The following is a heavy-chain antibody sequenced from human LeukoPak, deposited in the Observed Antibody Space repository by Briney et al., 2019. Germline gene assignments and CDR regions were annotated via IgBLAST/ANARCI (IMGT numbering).Heavy chain of an antibody. D-gene: IGHD3-10*01. V-gene: IGHV3-74*03. CDR1: GFSFSTYW. CDR3: VRWSKFSSKWFVDY. CDR2: MNRDRSTT. Sequence: GGSLRLSCAASGFSFSTYWMHWVRQAPGQGPVWVSSMNRDRSTTMYADSVKGRVTSSRDNVKNTLYLQMGGLRGDDTAVYYCVRWSKFSSKWFVDYWGQGTLVTVSS. J-gene: IGHJ4*02.